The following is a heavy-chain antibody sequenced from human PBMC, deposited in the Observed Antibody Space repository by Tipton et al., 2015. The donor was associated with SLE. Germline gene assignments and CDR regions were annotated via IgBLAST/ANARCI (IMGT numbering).Heavy chain of an antibody. D-gene: IGHD5-18*01. CDR2: IYYSGST. J-gene: IGHJ6*02. CDR1: GDSIRRIGYY. Sequence: TLSLTCTVSGDSIRRIGYYWDWIRQSPGKGLEWIGSIYYSGSTYYNPSLKSRVTVSADTSKNQFSLKLSSVTAADTAVYYCARISVDTTMAQRVDYGMDVWGQGTTVTVSS. CDR3: ARISVDTTMAQRVDYGMDV. V-gene: IGHV4-39*07.